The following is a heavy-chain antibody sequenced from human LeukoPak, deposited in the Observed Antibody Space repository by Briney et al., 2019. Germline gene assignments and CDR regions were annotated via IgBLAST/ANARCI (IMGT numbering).Heavy chain of an antibody. V-gene: IGHV4-59*08. CDR3: ARHAYDFWSGYAGKFDY. CDR2: IYYSGST. CDR1: GGSISSYY. Sequence: SETLSLTCTVSGGSISSYYWSWIRQPPGKGLEWIGYIYYSGSTNYNPSLKSRVTISVDTSKNQFSLKLSSVTAAGTAVYYCARHAYDFWSGYAGKFDYWGQGTLVTVSS. D-gene: IGHD3-3*01. J-gene: IGHJ4*02.